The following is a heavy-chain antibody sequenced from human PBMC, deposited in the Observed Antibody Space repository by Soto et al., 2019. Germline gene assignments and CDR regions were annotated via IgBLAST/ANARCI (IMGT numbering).Heavy chain of an antibody. Sequence: QVQQVQSGTEVKMPGSSVKVSCKAFGGTFSDHAVSWVRQAPGQGLEWMGVINPFFKGTKYAQKFQGRLTITADDSTSTAYMDLYSLISEDTSVYYCARDVQVNYFDNTYHYYAMDVWGQGTTVIVSS. CDR2: INPFFKGT. D-gene: IGHD3-9*01. V-gene: IGHV1-69*01. CDR1: GGTFSDHA. CDR3: ARDVQVNYFDNTYHYYAMDV. J-gene: IGHJ6*02.